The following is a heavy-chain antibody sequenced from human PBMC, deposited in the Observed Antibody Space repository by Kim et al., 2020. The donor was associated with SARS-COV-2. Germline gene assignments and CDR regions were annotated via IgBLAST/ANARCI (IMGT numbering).Heavy chain of an antibody. J-gene: IGHJ5*02. CDR1: GDSISTSNYY. CDR3: ARHGLMVAQYNWLDP. CDR2: VYYSGST. D-gene: IGHD2-15*01. Sequence: SETLSLTCSVSGDSISTSNYYWGWIRQPPGKGLEWIGTVYYSGSTYYNPSLKSRVTISVDTSQNHFSLKLSSVTAADTAVYYCARHGLMVAQYNWLDPWGQGTLVTVSS. V-gene: IGHV4-39*01.